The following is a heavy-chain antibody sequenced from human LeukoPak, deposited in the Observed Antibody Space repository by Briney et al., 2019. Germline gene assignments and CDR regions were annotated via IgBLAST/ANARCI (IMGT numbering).Heavy chain of an antibody. CDR1: GFTFSAYW. J-gene: IGHJ4*02. Sequence: GGSLRLSCAASGFTFSAYWMTWVRQAPGKGLEWVSTITTSDGNTYYADSVKGRFTVSRDNSKNTLYLQMNSLRAEDTAVYYCAKDGGLWVSAHWGDSWGRGTLVTVSS. CDR2: ITTSDGNT. D-gene: IGHD7-27*01. V-gene: IGHV3-23*01. CDR3: AKDGGLWVSAHWGDS.